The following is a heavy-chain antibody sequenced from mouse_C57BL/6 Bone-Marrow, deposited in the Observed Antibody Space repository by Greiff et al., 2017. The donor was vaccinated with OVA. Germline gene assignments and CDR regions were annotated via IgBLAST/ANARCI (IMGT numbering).Heavy chain of an antibody. V-gene: IGHV1-76*01. CDR2: IYSGSGNT. J-gene: IGHJ4*01. CDR3: ARTYAMDY. CDR1: GYTFTDYY. Sequence: QVQLQQSGAELVRPGASVKLSCKASGYTFTDYYINWVKQRPGQGLEWIARIYSGSGNTFYNEKFKGKATLTAEKSSSTAYMQLSSLTSEDSAVYFGARTYAMDYWGQGTSVTVSS.